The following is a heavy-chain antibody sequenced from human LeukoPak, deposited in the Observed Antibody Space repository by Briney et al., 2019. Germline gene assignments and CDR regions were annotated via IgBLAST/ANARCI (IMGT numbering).Heavy chain of an antibody. J-gene: IGHJ3*02. D-gene: IGHD1-26*01. Sequence: ASVKVSCKASGYTFTSYGISWVRQAPGQGLEWMGWISAYNGNTNYAQKLQGRVTMTTDTSTSTAYMELKSLRSDDTAVYYCARDRASRQWELPAWAFDIWGQGTMVTVSS. CDR3: ARDRASRQWELPAWAFDI. V-gene: IGHV1-18*01. CDR2: ISAYNGNT. CDR1: GYTFTSYG.